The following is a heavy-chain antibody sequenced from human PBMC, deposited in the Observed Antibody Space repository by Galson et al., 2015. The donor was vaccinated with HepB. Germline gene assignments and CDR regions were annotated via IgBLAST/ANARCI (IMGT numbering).Heavy chain of an antibody. CDR2: INGDGSTT. CDR3: ARGVNCGGDCSPVSGSWFDP. Sequence: SLRLSCAASGFTFSSYWMHWVRQAPGKGPVWVSRINGDGSTTTYAGSVKGRFTISRDNAKKTVDLQMNSLRAGDTAVYYCARGVNCGGDCSPVSGSWFDPWGQGTLVTVSS. CDR1: GFTFSSYW. V-gene: IGHV3-74*01. J-gene: IGHJ5*02. D-gene: IGHD2-21*02.